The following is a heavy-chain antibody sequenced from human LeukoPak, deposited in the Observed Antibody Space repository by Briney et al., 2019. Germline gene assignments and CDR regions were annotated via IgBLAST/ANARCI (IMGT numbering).Heavy chain of an antibody. Sequence: SETLSLTCNVSGGSVKSNDFYWAWIRQSPGRGLEWIGNKYYTGSSYYNPSLKSRVNILVDTSKNQFSLKLSSVTAADTAVYYCARGEDYWGQGTLVTVSS. J-gene: IGHJ4*02. CDR3: ARGEDY. CDR2: KYYTGSS. V-gene: IGHV4-39*07. CDR1: GGSVKSNDFY.